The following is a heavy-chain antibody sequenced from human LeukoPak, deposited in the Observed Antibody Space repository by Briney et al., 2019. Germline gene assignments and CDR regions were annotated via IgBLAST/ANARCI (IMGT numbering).Heavy chain of an antibody. CDR1: GYMFTSYW. CDR3: ARQLELQNYYGMDV. D-gene: IGHD1-7*01. Sequence: GESLKISCKGSGYMFTSYWIGWVRQMPGKGLEWMGIINPDDSDIRYSPSFQGQVTISADKSISTAYLRWSSLKASDTAMYYCARQLELQNYYGMDVWGPGTTVTVSS. CDR2: INPDDSDI. J-gene: IGHJ6*02. V-gene: IGHV5-51*01.